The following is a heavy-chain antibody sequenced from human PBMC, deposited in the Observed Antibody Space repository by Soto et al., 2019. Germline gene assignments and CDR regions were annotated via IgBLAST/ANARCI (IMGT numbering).Heavy chain of an antibody. CDR3: AGGYTMALDY. D-gene: IGHD2-15*01. J-gene: IGHJ4*02. V-gene: IGHV4-31*03. CDR2: IYYSGST. Sequence: QVQLQESGPGLVKPSQTLSLTCTVSGGSISSGGYYWSWIRQHPGKGLEWIGYIYYSGSTYYNPSLTSRGTLSVDTSKNQSSLKLSSVTAADTAVYYCAGGYTMALDYWGQGTLVTVSS. CDR1: GGSISSGGYY.